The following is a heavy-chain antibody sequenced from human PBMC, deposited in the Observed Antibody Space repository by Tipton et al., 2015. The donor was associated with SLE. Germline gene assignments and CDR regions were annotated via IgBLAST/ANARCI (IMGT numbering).Heavy chain of an antibody. D-gene: IGHD7-27*01. CDR3: ASDEALGYVDS. CDR1: GGSIDTAY. J-gene: IGHJ4*02. V-gene: IGHV4-59*01. Sequence: TLSLTCTVSGGSIDTAYWSWIRQPPGKGLEWIGYIFYSGGTDYNPSLKSRVTISIDTAQTQFSLKLSSVTAADTAVYYCASDEALGYVDSWGLGSLVTVPS. CDR2: IFYSGGT.